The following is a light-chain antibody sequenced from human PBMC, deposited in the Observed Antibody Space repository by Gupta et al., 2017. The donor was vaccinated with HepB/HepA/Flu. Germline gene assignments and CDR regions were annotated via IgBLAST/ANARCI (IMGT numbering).Light chain of an antibody. V-gene: IGLV10-54*01. CDR1: SDNVDYHG. J-gene: IGLJ3*02. CDR2: RNN. Sequence: QAGLTQPPSVSKDLRQTATLTCTGNSDNVDYHGAAWLQQHQGHHPKPLSYRNNNRPSGISERFSASRSGNTASLTITGLQPEDEADYYCSAWDRRLGAWVFGGGTRLTVL. CDR3: SAWDRRLGAWV.